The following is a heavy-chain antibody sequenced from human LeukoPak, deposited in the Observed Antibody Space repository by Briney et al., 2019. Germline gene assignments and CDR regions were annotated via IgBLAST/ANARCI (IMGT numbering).Heavy chain of an antibody. J-gene: IGHJ6*03. CDR3: ESIAARRAYYYHMDL. D-gene: IGHD6-6*01. CDR2: ISHSGGIT. CDR1: GYTFTSYY. V-gene: IGHV1-46*01. Sequence: ASVKVSCKASGYTFTSYYMHWVRQAPGQGREGRGIISHSGGITIYAQKFQGRVTMTRDMSTSTVYMELRSLSSEDTAVYYCESIAARRAYYYHMDLWGKGTTVTVSS.